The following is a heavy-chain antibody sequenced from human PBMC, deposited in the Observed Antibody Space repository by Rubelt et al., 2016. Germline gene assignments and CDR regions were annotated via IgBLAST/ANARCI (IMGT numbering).Heavy chain of an antibody. D-gene: IGHD3-3*01. CDR3: ARVEGHYDFWSGYYRYDGMDV. J-gene: IGHJ6*02. CDR2: ITHSGAT. V-gene: IGHV4-34*01. Sequence: GEITHSGATNYSPSLKSRVTISVDTSKNQFSLKLSSVTAADTAVYYCARVEGHYDFWSGYYRYDGMDVWGQGTTVTVSS.